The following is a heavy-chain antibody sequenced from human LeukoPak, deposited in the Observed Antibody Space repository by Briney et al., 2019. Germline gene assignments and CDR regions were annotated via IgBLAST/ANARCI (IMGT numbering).Heavy chain of an antibody. D-gene: IGHD2-21*02. Sequence: QPGGSLRLSCAASGFTFSSYAMSWVRQAPGKGLEWVSAISGSGGSTYYADSVKGRFTISRDNSKNTLYLQMNSLRAEDTAVYYCARTRKIVNCGGDCYRDDYWGQGTLVTVSS. CDR3: ARTRKIVNCGGDCYRDDY. CDR2: ISGSGGST. V-gene: IGHV3-23*01. J-gene: IGHJ4*02. CDR1: GFTFSSYA.